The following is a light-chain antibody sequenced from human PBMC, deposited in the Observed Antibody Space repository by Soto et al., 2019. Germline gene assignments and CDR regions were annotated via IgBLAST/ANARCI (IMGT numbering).Light chain of an antibody. J-gene: IGKJ1*01. V-gene: IGKV3-20*01. CDR3: QHYGSSPCT. CDR2: SAS. CDR1: QSVSSSY. Sequence: EIVLTQSPGTLSLSPGERATLSCSASQSVSSSYLAWYQQKPGQAPRLLIYSASSRATGIPDRFSGSGSGTDFTLTISRLEPEDFAVYYCQHYGSSPCTFGLGTKVEIK.